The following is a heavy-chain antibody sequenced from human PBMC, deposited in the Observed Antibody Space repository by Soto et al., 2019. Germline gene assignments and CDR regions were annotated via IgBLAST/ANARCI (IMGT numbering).Heavy chain of an antibody. CDR3: ASGDLGYDYYYGMDV. CDR2: IDPSDSYT. V-gene: IGHV5-10-1*01. J-gene: IGHJ6*02. Sequence: PGESLKISCKGSGYSFTSYWISWVRQMPGKGLEWMGRIDPSDSYTNYSPSFQGHVTISADKSISTAYLQWSSLKASDTAMYYCASGDLGYDYYYGMDVWGQGTTVTVSS. CDR1: GYSFTSYW. D-gene: IGHD2-15*01.